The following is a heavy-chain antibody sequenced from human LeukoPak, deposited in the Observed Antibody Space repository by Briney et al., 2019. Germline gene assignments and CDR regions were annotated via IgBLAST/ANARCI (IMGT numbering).Heavy chain of an antibody. V-gene: IGHV4-30-4*01. Sequence: SETLSLTCTVSGGSISSGDYYWSWIRQPPGKGLEWIGYIYYSGSTYYNPSLKSRVTISVDTSKNQFSLKLSSVTAADTAVCYCARAADSGYERFDYWGQGTLVTVSS. CDR2: IYYSGST. CDR1: GGSISSGDYY. D-gene: IGHD5-12*01. CDR3: ARAADSGYERFDY. J-gene: IGHJ4*02.